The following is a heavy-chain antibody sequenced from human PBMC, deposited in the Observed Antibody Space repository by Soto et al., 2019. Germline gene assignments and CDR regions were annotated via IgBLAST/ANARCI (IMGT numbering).Heavy chain of an antibody. Sequence: GGSLRLSCAASGFTFSSYAMSWVRQAPGKGLEWVSAISGSGGSTYYADSVKGRFTISRDNSKNTLYLQMNSLRAEDTAVYYCAKTRDFWSGPLPSDAFDIWGQGTMVTVSS. CDR3: AKTRDFWSGPLPSDAFDI. D-gene: IGHD3-3*01. CDR1: GFTFSSYA. V-gene: IGHV3-23*01. J-gene: IGHJ3*02. CDR2: ISGSGGST.